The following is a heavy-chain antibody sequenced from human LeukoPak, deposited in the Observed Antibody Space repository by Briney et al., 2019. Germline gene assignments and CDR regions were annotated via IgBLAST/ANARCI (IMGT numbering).Heavy chain of an antibody. CDR2: ISYTGST. CDR1: GASISSNSYY. D-gene: IGHD2-15*01. V-gene: IGHV4-39*07. J-gene: IGHJ6*03. Sequence: SETLSLTCSVSGASISSNSYYWGWIRQPPGKGLEWIGSISYTGSTYYNPSLKSRVTISVDTSKNQFSLKLSSVTAADTAVYYCARGYCSGGSCYSYYYYNYMDVWGKGTTVTVSS. CDR3: ARGYCSGGSCYSYYYYNYMDV.